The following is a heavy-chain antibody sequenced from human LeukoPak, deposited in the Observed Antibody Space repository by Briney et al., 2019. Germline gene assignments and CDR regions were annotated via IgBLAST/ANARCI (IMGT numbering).Heavy chain of an antibody. V-gene: IGHV3-7*03. CDR3: AKDLSSGSYPYYGMDV. D-gene: IGHD1-26*01. CDR1: GFTFSSYW. Sequence: PGGSLRLSCAASGFTFSSYWMSWVRQAPGKGLGWVANIKQDGSEKYYVDSVKGRFTISRDNAKNSLYLQMSSLRAEDAALYYCAKDLSSGSYPYYGMDVWGQGTTVTVSS. J-gene: IGHJ6*02. CDR2: IKQDGSEK.